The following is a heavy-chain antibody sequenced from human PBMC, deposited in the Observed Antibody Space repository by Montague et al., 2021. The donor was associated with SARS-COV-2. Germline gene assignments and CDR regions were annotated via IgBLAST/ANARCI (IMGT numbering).Heavy chain of an antibody. Sequence: SETLSLTCTVSGGSISSSSNYWGWIRQPPGKGLEWIGNIYYSGSTYYNPSLKSRVTLSVDTSKNQFSLKLSSVTAADTAVYYCARLNFHITIFGVVSSRVFDYWGQGTLVTVSS. D-gene: IGHD3-3*01. J-gene: IGHJ4*02. CDR2: IYYSGST. V-gene: IGHV4-39*01. CDR3: ARLNFHITIFGVVSSRVFDY. CDR1: GGSISSSSNY.